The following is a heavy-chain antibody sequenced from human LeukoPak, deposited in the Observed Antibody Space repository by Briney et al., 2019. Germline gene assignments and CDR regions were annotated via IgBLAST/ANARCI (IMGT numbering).Heavy chain of an antibody. CDR2: ISGSGGST. CDR3: AGPGVGSGSYFHPLYFDY. J-gene: IGHJ4*02. Sequence: GGSLRLSCAASGFTFSSYAMSWVRQAPGKGLEWVSAISGSGGSTYYADSVKGRFTISRDNSKNTLYLQMNSLRAEDTAVYYCAGPGVGSGSYFHPLYFDYWGQGTLVTVSS. D-gene: IGHD3-10*01. V-gene: IGHV3-23*01. CDR1: GFTFSSYA.